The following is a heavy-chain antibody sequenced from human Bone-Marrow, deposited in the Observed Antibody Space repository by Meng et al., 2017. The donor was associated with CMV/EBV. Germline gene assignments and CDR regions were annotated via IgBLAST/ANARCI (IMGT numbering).Heavy chain of an antibody. J-gene: IGHJ3*02. V-gene: IGHV1-18*01. Sequence: ASVKVSCKASGYIFTRYGISWVRQAPGQGLEWMGWISAYNGNTNYAQKLQGRVTMTTDTSTSTAYMELRSLRSDDTAVYYCARDLNGDYVLVRAFDIWGQGTRVTGSS. CDR2: ISAYNGNT. D-gene: IGHD4-17*01. CDR1: GYIFTRYG. CDR3: ARDLNGDYVLVRAFDI.